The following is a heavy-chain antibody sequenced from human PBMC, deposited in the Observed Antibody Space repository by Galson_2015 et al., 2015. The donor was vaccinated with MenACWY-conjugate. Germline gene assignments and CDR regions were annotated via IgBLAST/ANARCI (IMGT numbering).Heavy chain of an antibody. V-gene: IGHV3-48*02. Sequence: SLRLSCAAYGFTFSTYSMNWVRQAPGKGLEWVSYISSGSSTIYYADSVKGRFTISRDNAKNSLYLQMNSLRDEDTAVYYCAAGNYGDFDYWGQGPLVTVSS. D-gene: IGHD4-17*01. CDR3: AAGNYGDFDY. CDR2: ISSGSSTI. J-gene: IGHJ4*02. CDR1: GFTFSTYS.